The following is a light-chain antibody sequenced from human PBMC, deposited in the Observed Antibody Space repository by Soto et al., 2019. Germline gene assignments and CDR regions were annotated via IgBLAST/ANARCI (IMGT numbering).Light chain of an antibody. CDR1: QGISTY. J-gene: IGKJ1*01. V-gene: IGKV1-39*01. CDR3: QQSYSTTWT. Sequence: IHMTQSPSSLSASVTGIVTIGCLASQGISTYLNWYQQKPGKAPKLLIYAASSLQSGVPSRFSGSESETDFTLTISSLQPEDFANYSCQQSYSTTWTFGQGTKVDIK. CDR2: AAS.